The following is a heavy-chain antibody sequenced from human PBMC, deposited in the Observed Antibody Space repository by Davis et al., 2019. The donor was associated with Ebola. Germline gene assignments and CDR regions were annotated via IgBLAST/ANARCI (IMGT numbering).Heavy chain of an antibody. V-gene: IGHV1-8*01. J-gene: IGHJ6*02. CDR1: GYTFTNYD. CDR2: MNPNSGNT. D-gene: IGHD3-9*01. Sequence: AASVKVSCKASGYTFTNYDVHWVRQGTGQGLEWIGWMNPNSGNTGYGQKFQGRVTMTRNTSISTAYMELSSLRSEDTAVYYCARTRPITIHSFYYYGMDVWGQGTTVTVSS. CDR3: ARTRPITIHSFYYYGMDV.